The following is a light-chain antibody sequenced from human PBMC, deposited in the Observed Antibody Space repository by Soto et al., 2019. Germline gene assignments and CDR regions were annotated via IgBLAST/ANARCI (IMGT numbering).Light chain of an antibody. V-gene: IGKV1-9*01. CDR2: TAS. CDR3: QQLTSYPIT. Sequence: DLQLSQSPSFLSASVGDRVTITCRASQVISNYLAWYQRKPGKAPKLLISTASILQSGVPSRFSGSGSGTEFTLTISSLQPEDFATYYCQQLTSYPITFGQGTGLEIK. CDR1: QVISNY. J-gene: IGKJ5*01.